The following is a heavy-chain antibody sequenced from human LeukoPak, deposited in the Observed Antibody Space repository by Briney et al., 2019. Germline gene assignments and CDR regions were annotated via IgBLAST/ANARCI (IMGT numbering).Heavy chain of an antibody. CDR2: MNPNSGNT. CDR3: ARGHGVWYYFDSSGSLFDY. D-gene: IGHD3-22*01. V-gene: IGHV1-8*01. J-gene: IGHJ4*02. Sequence: GASVKVSCKASGYTFTSYDINWVRQATGQGLEWMGWMNPNSGNTRYAQKFQGRVTMTRNTSVSTAYMELSSLRSEDTAVYYCARGHGVWYYFDSSGSLFDYRGQGTLVTVSS. CDR1: GYTFTSYD.